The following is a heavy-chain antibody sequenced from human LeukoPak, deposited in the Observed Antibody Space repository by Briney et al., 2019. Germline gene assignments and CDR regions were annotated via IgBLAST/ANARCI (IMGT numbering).Heavy chain of an antibody. D-gene: IGHD3-10*01. Sequence: KPSETLSLTCTVSGGSISGYYWSWIRQPPGKGLEWIGYIYYSGSTNYNPSLKSRVTISVDTSKNQFSLKLSSVTAADTAVYYCARKGNYYYMDVWGKGTTVTVSS. CDR3: ARKGNYYYMDV. CDR2: IYYSGST. CDR1: GGSISGYY. J-gene: IGHJ6*03. V-gene: IGHV4-59*08.